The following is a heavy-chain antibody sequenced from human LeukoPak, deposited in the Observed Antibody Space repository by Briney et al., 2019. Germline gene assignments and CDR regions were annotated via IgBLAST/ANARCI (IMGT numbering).Heavy chain of an antibody. Sequence: PGGSLRLSCAASGFTFDDYAMHWVRQAPGKGLEWVSGISWNSGSIGYADSVKGRFTISRDNAKNSLYLQVNSLRAEDTALYYCAKGGSGSYYIIIDYWGQGTLVTVSS. V-gene: IGHV3-9*01. CDR2: ISWNSGSI. D-gene: IGHD3-10*01. J-gene: IGHJ4*02. CDR3: AKGGSGSYYIIIDY. CDR1: GFTFDDYA.